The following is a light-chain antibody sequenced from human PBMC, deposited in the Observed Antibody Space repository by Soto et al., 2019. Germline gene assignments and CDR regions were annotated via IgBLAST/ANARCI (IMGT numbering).Light chain of an antibody. CDR3: QQYGGSPPT. CDR1: QSVSSSY. J-gene: IGKJ4*01. Sequence: EIVLTQSPGTLSLSPGERATLSCRASQSVSSSYLAWYQHKPGQAPRLLIYGASSRATGIPDRFSGSGSGTDFTLTISRLEPEDFALYYCQQYGGSPPTFGGGTKVEIK. CDR2: GAS. V-gene: IGKV3-20*01.